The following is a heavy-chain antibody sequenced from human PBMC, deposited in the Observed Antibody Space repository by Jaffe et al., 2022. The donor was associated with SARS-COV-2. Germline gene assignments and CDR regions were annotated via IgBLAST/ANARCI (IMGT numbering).Heavy chain of an antibody. Sequence: EVQLVESGEGLVQPGGSLRLSCAASGFTFSSYAMNWVRQAPGKGLEYVSAITGDGGVTYYADSVKGRFTISRDNSKNTLYLQMGSLRAEDMAVYYCARVKNTLTGYSYYDYWGQGTLVTVSS. J-gene: IGHJ4*02. CDR1: GFTFSSYA. CDR3: ARVKNTLTGYSYYDY. V-gene: IGHV3-64*02. D-gene: IGHD3-9*01. CDR2: ITGDGGVT.